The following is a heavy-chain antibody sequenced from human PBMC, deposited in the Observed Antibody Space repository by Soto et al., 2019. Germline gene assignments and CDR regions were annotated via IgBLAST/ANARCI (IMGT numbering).Heavy chain of an antibody. CDR2: ISPNGAGT. CDR1: GFTFSSYD. J-gene: IGHJ4*02. D-gene: IGHD1-26*01. CDR3: ARGVPVGAIGRFYFDS. Sequence: PGGSLRLSCSASGFTFSSYDVHWVRQAPAKGLEFVAGISPNGAGTYYADSVKGRFTVSRDTSKNTLSLQLDSLRAEDTAVYYCARGVPVGAIGRFYFDSWGQGTMVTVSA. V-gene: IGHV3-64*04.